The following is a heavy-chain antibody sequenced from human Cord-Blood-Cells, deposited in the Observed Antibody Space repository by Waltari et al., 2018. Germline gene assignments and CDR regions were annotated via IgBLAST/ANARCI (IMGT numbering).Heavy chain of an antibody. CDR1: GFTFSGSS. CDR2: IRSKANSYAT. J-gene: IGHJ4*02. D-gene: IGHD6-19*01. Sequence: EVQLVESGGGLVQPGGSLKLSCAASGFTFSGSSIHWVPQASGKWLEWVGRIRSKANSYATAYAASVKGRFTISRDDSKNTAYLQMNSLKTEDTAVYYCTRPHSSGFDYWGQGTLVTVSS. CDR3: TRPHSSGFDY. V-gene: IGHV3-73*02.